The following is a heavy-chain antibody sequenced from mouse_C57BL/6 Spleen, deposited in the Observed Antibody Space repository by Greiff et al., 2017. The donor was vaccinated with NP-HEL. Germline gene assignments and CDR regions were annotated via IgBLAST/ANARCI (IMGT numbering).Heavy chain of an antibody. V-gene: IGHV5-16*01. CDR2: INYDGSST. J-gene: IGHJ1*03. CDR1: GFTFSDYY. Sequence: EVNVVESEGGLVQPGSSMKLSCTASGFTFSDYYMAWVRQVPEKGLEWVANINYDGSSTYYLDSLKSRFIISRDNAKNILYLQMSSLKSEDTATYYCARDGGYYGYFDVWGTGTTVTVSS. D-gene: IGHD2-2*01. CDR3: ARDGGYYGYFDV.